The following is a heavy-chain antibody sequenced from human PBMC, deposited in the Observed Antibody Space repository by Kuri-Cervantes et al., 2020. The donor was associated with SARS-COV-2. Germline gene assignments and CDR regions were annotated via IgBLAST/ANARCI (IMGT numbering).Heavy chain of an antibody. V-gene: IGHV3-7*01. CDR2: INQDGSEK. CDR1: GFTFSSYE. D-gene: IGHD3-9*01. CDR3: GRVSDDTGHYRPFDY. J-gene: IGHJ4*02. Sequence: GESLKISCAASGFTFSSYEMNGVRQAPGKGLECVAKINQDGSEKYHVDSVKGRFTISRDNTKNSLFLQMNSLRAEDTAVYYCGRVSDDTGHYRPFDYWGQGTVVTVSS.